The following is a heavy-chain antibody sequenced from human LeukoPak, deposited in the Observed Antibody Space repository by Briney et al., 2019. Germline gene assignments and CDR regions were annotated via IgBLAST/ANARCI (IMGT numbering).Heavy chain of an antibody. D-gene: IGHD3-3*01. CDR1: GYTFTSYY. Sequence: ASVTVSCKASGYTFTSYYMHWVRQAPGQGLEWMGIINPSGGSTSYAQKFQGRVTMTGDMSTSTVYMELSSLRSEDTAVYYCARSMRFLEWSSDYYYYYMDVWGKGTTVTVSS. CDR3: ARSMRFLEWSSDYYYYYMDV. V-gene: IGHV1-46*01. CDR2: INPSGGST. J-gene: IGHJ6*03.